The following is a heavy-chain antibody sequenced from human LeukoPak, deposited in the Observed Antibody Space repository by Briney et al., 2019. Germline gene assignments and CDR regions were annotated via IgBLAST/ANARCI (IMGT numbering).Heavy chain of an antibody. CDR3: ARDHHRRLYDSQARDTFDI. CDR2: ISSSSSTI. J-gene: IGHJ3*02. Sequence: HPGGSLRLSCAASGFTFSSYSMDWVRQAPGKGLEWVSYISSSSSTIYYADSVKGRFTISRDNAKNSLYLQMNSLRAEDTAVYYCARDHHRRLYDSQARDTFDIWGQGTMVTVSS. V-gene: IGHV3-48*01. D-gene: IGHD3-22*01. CDR1: GFTFSSYS.